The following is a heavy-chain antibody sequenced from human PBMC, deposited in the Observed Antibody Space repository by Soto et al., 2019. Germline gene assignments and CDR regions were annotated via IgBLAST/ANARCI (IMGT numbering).Heavy chain of an antibody. V-gene: IGHV4-30-4*01. CDR1: GGSISTVDYW. CDR3: ARQVVDGAVAGSGSFDY. J-gene: IGHJ4*02. CDR2: IYDGGRT. Sequence: SETLSLTCTVSGGSISTVDYWWSWIRQSPDMGLEWIGHIYDGGRTYNSPSLESRVTISADTSKNQFSLKLTSVTAADTAVYYCARQVVDGAVAGSGSFDYWGQGALVTVSS. D-gene: IGHD3-10*01.